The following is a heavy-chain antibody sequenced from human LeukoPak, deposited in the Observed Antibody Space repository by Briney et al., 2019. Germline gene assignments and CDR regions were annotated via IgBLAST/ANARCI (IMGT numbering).Heavy chain of an antibody. D-gene: IGHD4-23*01. CDR2: IYYSGST. CDR3: ARHEFYGGNPPYNWFDP. V-gene: IGHV4-39*01. Sequence: TSETLSLTCTVSGGSISSSSYYWGWIRQPPGKGLEWIGSIYYSGSTYYNPSLKSRVTISVDTSKNQFSLKLSSVTAADTAVYYCARHEFYGGNPPYNWFDPWGQGTLVTVSS. J-gene: IGHJ5*02. CDR1: GGSISSSSYY.